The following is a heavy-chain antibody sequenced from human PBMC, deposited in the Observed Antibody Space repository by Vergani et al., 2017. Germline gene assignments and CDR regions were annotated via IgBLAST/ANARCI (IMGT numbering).Heavy chain of an antibody. CDR2: ISNSGNTI. V-gene: IGHV3-11*01. Sequence: VQLVESGGGLVKPGGSLRLSCAASGFSFSNAWMTWVRQGPGKGLEWVSYISNSGNTIEYADSVKGRFSISRDNAKSSLFLQMDSLRAEDTAVYYCARDHRDYNNYPGTFDIWGQGSMVTVSS. CDR1: GFSFSNAW. CDR3: ARDHRDYNNYPGTFDI. J-gene: IGHJ3*02. D-gene: IGHD5-24*01.